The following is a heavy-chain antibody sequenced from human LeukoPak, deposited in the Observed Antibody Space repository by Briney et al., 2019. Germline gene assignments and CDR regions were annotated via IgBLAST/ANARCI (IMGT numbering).Heavy chain of an antibody. CDR3: ARGPGSGSYFAWFDH. D-gene: IGHD3-10*01. V-gene: IGHV4-34*01. Sequence: PSETLSLTCAVYGGAFSGVYWSWIRQPPGKGLERIGEINHSGSTNYNPSLKSRVTVSVDTSKNQFSLKLSSVTAADTAVYYCARGPGSGSYFAWFDHWGQGTPVTVSS. CDR2: INHSGST. J-gene: IGHJ5*02. CDR1: GGAFSGVY.